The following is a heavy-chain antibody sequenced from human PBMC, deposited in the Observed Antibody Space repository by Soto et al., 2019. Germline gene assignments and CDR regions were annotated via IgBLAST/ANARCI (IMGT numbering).Heavy chain of an antibody. CDR3: ARLGLNYYYHMDV. Sequence: NPSETLSLTCTVSGGSISSYYWSWIRQPPGKGLEWIGYIYYSGSTNYNPSLKSRVTISVDTSKNQFSLKLSSVTAADTAVYYCARLGLNYYYHMDVWGKGTTVTVSS. CDR2: IYYSGST. D-gene: IGHD1-26*01. J-gene: IGHJ6*03. CDR1: GGSISSYY. V-gene: IGHV4-59*08.